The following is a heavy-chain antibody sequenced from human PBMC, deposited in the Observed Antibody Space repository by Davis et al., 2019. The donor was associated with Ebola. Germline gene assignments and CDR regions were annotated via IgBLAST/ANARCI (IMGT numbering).Heavy chain of an antibody. CDR1: GFGLSSYA. CDR2: FSGSDGST. V-gene: IGHV3-23*01. D-gene: IGHD3-3*01. J-gene: IGHJ6*04. Sequence: GGSLRLSCAGSGFGLSSYAMSWVRQAPGKGLEWVSTFSGSDGSTYYADSVRGRFTISRDNSKNTLYLQMNSLRAEDTAVYYCAKSGLSFGVVKYHYGMDVWGKGTTVTVSS. CDR3: AKSGLSFGVVKYHYGMDV.